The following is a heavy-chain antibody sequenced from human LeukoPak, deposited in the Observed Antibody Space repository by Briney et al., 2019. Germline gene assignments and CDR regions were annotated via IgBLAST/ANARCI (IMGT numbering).Heavy chain of an antibody. J-gene: IGHJ6*02. CDR3: ARVRITMVRGVPYGMDV. D-gene: IGHD3-10*01. CDR1: GGTFSSYA. V-gene: IGHV1-69*13. CDR2: IIPIFGTA. Sequence: ASVKVSFKASGGTFSSYAISWVRQAPGQGLEWMGGIIPIFGTANYAQKFQGRVTITADESTSTAYMELSSLRSEDTAVYYCARVRITMVRGVPYGMDVWGQGTTVTVSS.